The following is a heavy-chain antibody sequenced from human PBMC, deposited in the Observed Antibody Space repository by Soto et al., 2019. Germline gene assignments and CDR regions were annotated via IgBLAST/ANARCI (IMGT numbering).Heavy chain of an antibody. Sequence: GGSLRLSCAASGFTFSSYWMHWVRQAPGKGLVWVSRINSDGSSTSYADSVKGRFTISRDNAKNTLYLQMNSLRAEDTAVYYCARVATYYDILTHGGDDYYYYYYYMDVWGKGTTVTVSS. V-gene: IGHV3-74*01. D-gene: IGHD3-9*01. CDR2: INSDGSST. J-gene: IGHJ6*03. CDR3: ARVATYYDILTHGGDDYYYYYYYMDV. CDR1: GFTFSSYW.